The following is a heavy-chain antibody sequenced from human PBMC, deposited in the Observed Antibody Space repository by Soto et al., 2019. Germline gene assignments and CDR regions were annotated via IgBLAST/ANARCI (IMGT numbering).Heavy chain of an antibody. Sequence: PGGSLRLSCAASGFTFSSYAMHWVRQAPGKGLEWVAVISYDGSNKYYADSVKGRFTISRDNSKNTLYLQMNSLRAEDTAVYYCARAGGQQLHRTFFDYWGQGTLVTVSS. V-gene: IGHV3-30-3*01. CDR3: ARAGGQQLHRTFFDY. D-gene: IGHD6-13*01. CDR2: ISYDGSNK. CDR1: GFTFSSYA. J-gene: IGHJ4*02.